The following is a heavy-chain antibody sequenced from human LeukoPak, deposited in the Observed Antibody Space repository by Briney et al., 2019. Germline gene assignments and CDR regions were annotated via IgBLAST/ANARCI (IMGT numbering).Heavy chain of an antibody. Sequence: PSETLSLTCAVYGGSFSGYYWSWIRQPPGKGLEWIGEIKHSGSTNYNPSLKSRVTISVDTSKNQFSLKLSSVTAADTAVYYCARLRQQLVSYYYYMDVWGKGTTVTVSS. CDR1: GGSFSGYY. J-gene: IGHJ6*03. D-gene: IGHD6-13*01. V-gene: IGHV4-34*01. CDR3: ARLRQQLVSYYYYMDV. CDR2: IKHSGST.